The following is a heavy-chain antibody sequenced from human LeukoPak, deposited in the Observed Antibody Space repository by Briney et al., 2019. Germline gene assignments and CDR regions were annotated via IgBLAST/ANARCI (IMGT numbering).Heavy chain of an antibody. CDR2: IIPIFGTA. D-gene: IGHD3-16*02. J-gene: IGHJ5*02. V-gene: IGHV1-69*05. CDR3: ARGGRMITFGGVIVNPRFDP. CDR1: GGTFSSYA. Sequence: SVKVSCKSSGGTFSSYAISWVRQAPGQGLEWMGGIIPIFGTANYAQKFQGRVTITTDESTSTAYMELSSLRSEDTAVYYCARGGRMITFGGVIVNPRFDPWGQGTLVTVSS.